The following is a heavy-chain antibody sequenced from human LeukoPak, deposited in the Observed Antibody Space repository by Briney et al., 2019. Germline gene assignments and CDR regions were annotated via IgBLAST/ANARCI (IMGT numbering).Heavy chain of an antibody. Sequence: GESLKISCKGSGYSFTSYWIGWVRPMPGKGLEWMGIIYPGDSDTRYSPSFQGQVTISADKSISTAYLRWSSLKASDTAMYYCARNGGYCSSTSCYAKYWGQGTLVTVSS. CDR2: IYPGDSDT. D-gene: IGHD2-2*01. J-gene: IGHJ4*02. V-gene: IGHV5-51*01. CDR1: GYSFTSYW. CDR3: ARNGGYCSSTSCYAKY.